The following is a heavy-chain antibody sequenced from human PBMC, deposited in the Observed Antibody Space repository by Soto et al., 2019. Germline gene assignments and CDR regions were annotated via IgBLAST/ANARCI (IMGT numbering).Heavy chain of an antibody. CDR2: IIPIFGTA. Sequence: QVQLVQSGAEVKKPGSSVKVSCKASGGTFSNYAISWVRQAPGQGLEWMGGIIPIFGTANYAQKFQGRVTITADKSTITAYMELSSLRSEDTAVYYCAIGAGRSIWTADGSSYTWFDPWGQGTLVTVSS. CDR3: AIGAGRSIWTADGSSYTWFDP. J-gene: IGHJ5*02. D-gene: IGHD6-19*01. CDR1: GGTFSNYA. V-gene: IGHV1-69*06.